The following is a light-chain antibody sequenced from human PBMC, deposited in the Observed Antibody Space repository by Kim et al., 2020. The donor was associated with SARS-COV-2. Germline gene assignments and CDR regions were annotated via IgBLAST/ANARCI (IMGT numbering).Light chain of an antibody. J-gene: IGLJ2*01. CDR1: TSNIEKTY. CDR3: AAWDDTLSARV. CDR2: GND. Sequence: QSVTISCYRRTSNIEKTYVYWYQQLPGTAPRLLIYGNDQRPSGVPDRFSGSKSGTSASLAISGLRSEDEATYYCAAWDDTLSARVFGGGTKVTVL. V-gene: IGLV1-47*02.